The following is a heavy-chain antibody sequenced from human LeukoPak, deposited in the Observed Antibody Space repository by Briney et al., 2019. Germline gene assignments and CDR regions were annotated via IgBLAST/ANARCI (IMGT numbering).Heavy chain of an antibody. CDR3: TRDISTTDYGSGIHHFDY. CDR1: GFTFGEYA. V-gene: IGHV3-49*04. D-gene: IGHD3-10*01. CDR2: IRSKAYGGTT. J-gene: IGHJ4*02. Sequence: GGSLRLFCTASGFTFGEYAMSSVRQAPGKGLEWVGFIRSKAYGGTTEYAASVKGRFTISRDDSKSIAYLQMNSLKTEDTAVYYCTRDISTTDYGSGIHHFDYWGQGTLVTVSS.